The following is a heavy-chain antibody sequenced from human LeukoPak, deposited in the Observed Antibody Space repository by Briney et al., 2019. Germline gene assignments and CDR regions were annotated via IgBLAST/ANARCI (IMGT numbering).Heavy chain of an antibody. CDR3: ARVQTGPTFSLCY. CDR1: GYTFTGYY. V-gene: IGHV1-2*06. CDR2: INPNSGGT. J-gene: IGHJ4*02. D-gene: IGHD1-1*01. Sequence: ASVKVSCKASGYTFTGYYMHWVRQAPGQGLEGMGRINPNSGGTNYAQKFQGRVTMTRDTSLSTAYLELSRLRSDDTAVYYCARVQTGPTFSLCYWGQGTLVTVSS.